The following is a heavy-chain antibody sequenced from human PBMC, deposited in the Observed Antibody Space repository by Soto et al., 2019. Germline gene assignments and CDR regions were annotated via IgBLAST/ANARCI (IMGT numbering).Heavy chain of an antibody. J-gene: IGHJ4*02. D-gene: IGHD3-3*01. CDR3: AKSQIAFGIGRPNYLDY. CDR1: GFTFSSYA. Sequence: GGSLRLSCAASGFTFSSYAMSWVRQAPGKGLEWVSAISGSGGSTYYADSVKGRFTISRDNSKNTLYLQMNSLRAEDTAVYYCAKSQIAFGIGRPNYLDYWGQGTLVTVSS. CDR2: ISGSGGST. V-gene: IGHV3-23*01.